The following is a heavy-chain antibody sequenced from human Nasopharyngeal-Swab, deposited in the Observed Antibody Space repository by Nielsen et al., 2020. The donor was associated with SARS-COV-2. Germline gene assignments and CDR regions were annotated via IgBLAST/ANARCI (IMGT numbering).Heavy chain of an antibody. J-gene: IGHJ4*02. V-gene: IGHV3-21*01. D-gene: IGHD3-22*01. CDR1: GFTFSSYS. Sequence: GGSLRLSCAASGFTFSSYSMNWVRQAPGKGLEWVSSISSSSSYIYYADSVEGRFTISRDNAKNSLYLQMNSLRAEDTAVYYCATAFGVTMISPCNYWGQGTLVTVSS. CDR2: ISSSSSYI. CDR3: ATAFGVTMISPCNY.